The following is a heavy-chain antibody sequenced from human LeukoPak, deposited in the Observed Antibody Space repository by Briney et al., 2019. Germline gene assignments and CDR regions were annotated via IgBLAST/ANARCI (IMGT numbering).Heavy chain of an antibody. V-gene: IGHV1-18*04. D-gene: IGHD5-18*01. Sequence: GASVKVSCNTFGYTFTGYYMHWVRQAPGQGLEWMGWISAYNGNTNYAQKLQGRVTMTTDTSTSTAYMELRSLRSDDTAVYYCARTELWYELDYWGQGTLVTVSS. J-gene: IGHJ4*02. CDR1: GYTFTGYY. CDR3: ARTELWYELDY. CDR2: ISAYNGNT.